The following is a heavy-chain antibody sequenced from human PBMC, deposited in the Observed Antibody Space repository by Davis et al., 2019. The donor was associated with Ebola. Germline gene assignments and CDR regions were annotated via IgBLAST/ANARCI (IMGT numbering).Heavy chain of an antibody. V-gene: IGHV3-74*01. CDR2: INSDGSST. CDR3: AREQVVVVAQTNYYYYYGMDV. CDR1: GFTFSSYW. J-gene: IGHJ6*02. Sequence: PGGSLRLSCAASGFTFSSYWMHWVRQAPGKGLVWVSRINSDGSSTSYADSVKGRFTISRDNAKNTLYLQMNSLRAEDTAVYYCAREQVVVVAQTNYYYYYGMDVWGQGTTVTVSS. D-gene: IGHD2-15*01.